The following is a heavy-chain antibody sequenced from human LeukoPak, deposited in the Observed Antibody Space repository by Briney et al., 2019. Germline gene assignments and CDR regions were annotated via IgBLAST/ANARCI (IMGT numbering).Heavy chain of an antibody. J-gene: IGHJ4*02. CDR2: MNPNSGNT. Sequence: ASVKVSCKASGYTFTSYDINWVRQATGQGLEWMGWMNPNSGNTGYAQKFQGRVTMTRNTSISTAYMELSSLRSEDTAVYYCARATLRIVGATTYYFDYWGQGTLVTVSS. CDR3: ARATLRIVGATTYYFDY. CDR1: GYTFTSYD. V-gene: IGHV1-8*01. D-gene: IGHD1-26*01.